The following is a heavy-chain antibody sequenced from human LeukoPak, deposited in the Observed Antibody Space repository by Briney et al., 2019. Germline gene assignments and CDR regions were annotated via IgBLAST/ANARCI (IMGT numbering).Heavy chain of an antibody. CDR2: IGTGVNT. CDR1: GFTFSFYD. J-gene: IGHJ4*02. CDR3: TRGSPHGFDY. Sequence: GGSLRLSCAASGFTFSFYDFHWVRHGTGKGLEWVSSIGTGVNTHYLASVKGRFTIPRDNAKDSLYLQMNNLRVEDTALYYCTRGSPHGFDYGGRGTLVTVSS. V-gene: IGHV3-13*01.